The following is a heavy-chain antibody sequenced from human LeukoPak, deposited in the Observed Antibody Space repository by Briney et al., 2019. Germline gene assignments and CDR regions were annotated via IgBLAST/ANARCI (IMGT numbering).Heavy chain of an antibody. CDR2: ISWNSGSI. CDR3: ARDRVSGSGSIDY. CDR1: GFTFDDYA. Sequence: GGSLRLSCAASGFTFDDYAMHWVRQAPGKGLEWVSGISWNSGSIGYAESVKGRFTISRDNAKNSLYLQMNSLRVEDTAVYYCARDRVSGSGSIDYWGQGTLVTVSS. D-gene: IGHD3-10*01. J-gene: IGHJ4*02. V-gene: IGHV3-9*01.